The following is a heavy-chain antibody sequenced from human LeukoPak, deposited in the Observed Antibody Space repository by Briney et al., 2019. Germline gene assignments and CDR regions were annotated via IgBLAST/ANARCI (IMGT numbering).Heavy chain of an antibody. CDR1: GGSFSGYY. V-gene: IGHV4-34*01. CDR2: INHSGST. D-gene: IGHD6-6*01. J-gene: IGHJ4*02. Sequence: PSETLSLTCAVYGGSFSGYYWSWIRQPPGKGLEWIGEINHSGSTNYNPSLKSRVSISVDMSKNQFSLKLSSVTAADTAVYYCARLGHESSGYWGQGTLVTVSS. CDR3: ARLGHESSGY.